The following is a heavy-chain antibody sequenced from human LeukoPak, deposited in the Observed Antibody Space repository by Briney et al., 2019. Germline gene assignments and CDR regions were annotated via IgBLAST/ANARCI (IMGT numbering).Heavy chain of an antibody. J-gene: IGHJ4*02. CDR1: GYTVPSYD. Sequence: ASVKVSCKASGYTVPSYDINWVRQAPGQGLEWMGWIRPHTGETNSAQRFQDRVTMTTDTSTTTAYMELRSLRFDDTAVYYCARDRGGKGSAIFYWGQGSLVTVSS. V-gene: IGHV1-18*01. CDR3: ARDRGGKGSAIFY. CDR2: IRPHTGET. D-gene: IGHD2-2*01.